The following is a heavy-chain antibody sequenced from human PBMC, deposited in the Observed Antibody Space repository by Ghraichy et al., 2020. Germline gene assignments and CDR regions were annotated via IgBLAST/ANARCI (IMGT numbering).Heavy chain of an antibody. Sequence: ASVKVSCKASGYTFTSYGISWVRQAPGQGLEWMGWISAYNGNTNYAQKLQGRVTMTTDTSTSTAYMELRSLRSDDTAVYYCARDVVPITMIVKADAFDIWGQGTMVTVSS. V-gene: IGHV1-18*01. CDR3: ARDVVPITMIVKADAFDI. CDR1: GYTFTSYG. CDR2: ISAYNGNT. D-gene: IGHD3-22*01. J-gene: IGHJ3*02.